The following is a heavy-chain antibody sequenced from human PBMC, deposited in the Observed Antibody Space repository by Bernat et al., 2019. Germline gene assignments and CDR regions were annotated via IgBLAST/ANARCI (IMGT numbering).Heavy chain of an antibody. V-gene: IGHV4-39*01. CDR1: GGSISRSSYY. CDR2: IYYSGST. J-gene: IGHJ4*02. D-gene: IGHD4-11*01. CDR3: ARQRPVTSPFDY. Sequence: QLQLQESGPGLVKPSETLSLTCIVSGGSISRSSYYWGWIRQPPGKGLEWIGSIYYSGSTYYNPSLKSRVTISVDTSKNQFSLKLSSVTAADTAVYYCARQRPVTSPFDYWGQGTLVTVSS.